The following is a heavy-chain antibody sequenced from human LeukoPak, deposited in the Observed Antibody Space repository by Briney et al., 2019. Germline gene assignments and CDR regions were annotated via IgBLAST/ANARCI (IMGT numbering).Heavy chain of an antibody. CDR1: GYTFTRYD. Sequence: ASVKVSCKDSGYTFTRYDINWVRQAPGQGLEWVGWMNPKSGFTGNAQKFQSRVTMTRDTAISTAYIELSSLRSEDTAVYYCARTDGDLDYWGQGTLITVSS. CDR3: ARTDGDLDY. D-gene: IGHD4-17*01. J-gene: IGHJ4*02. CDR2: MNPKSGFT. V-gene: IGHV1-8*01.